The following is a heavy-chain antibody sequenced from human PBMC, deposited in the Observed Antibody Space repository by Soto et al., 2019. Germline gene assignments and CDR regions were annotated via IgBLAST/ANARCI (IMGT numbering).Heavy chain of an antibody. CDR1: GGSVSSGSYY. J-gene: IGHJ4*02. Sequence: SKTLSLTCTVSGGSVSSGSYYWSWIRQPPGKGLEWIGYIYYSGSTNYNPSLKSRVTISVDTSKNQFSLKLSSVTAADTAVYYCARSDYDYVWGSYRYDYWGQGTLVTVSS. V-gene: IGHV4-61*01. D-gene: IGHD3-16*02. CDR2: IYYSGST. CDR3: ARSDYDYVWGSYRYDY.